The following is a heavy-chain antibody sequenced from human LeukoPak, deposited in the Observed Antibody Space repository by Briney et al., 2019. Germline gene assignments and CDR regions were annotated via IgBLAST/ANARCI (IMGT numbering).Heavy chain of an antibody. J-gene: IGHJ5*02. CDR2: IYPGDSDT. CDR1: GYSFASYW. Sequence: GESLKISCKGSGYSFASYWIGWVRQMPGKGLEWMGIIYPGDSDTRYSPSFQGQVTISADKSISTAYLQWSSLKASDIAMYYCARQLTMVRGVDYNWFDPWGQGTLVAVSS. V-gene: IGHV5-51*01. CDR3: ARQLTMVRGVDYNWFDP. D-gene: IGHD3-10*01.